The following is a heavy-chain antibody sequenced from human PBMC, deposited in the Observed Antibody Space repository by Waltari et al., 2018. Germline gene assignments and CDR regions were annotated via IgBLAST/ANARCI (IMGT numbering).Heavy chain of an antibody. J-gene: IGHJ1*01. D-gene: IGHD3-3*01. V-gene: IGHV1-69-2*01. CDR1: GYSFPDQF. CDR3: MTLPIFGLVIKNY. Sequence: EVHLTQSGAEVKKPGATVTLSCKASGYSFPDQFLHWVRQAPGKGPEWIGRVDPEDGETTLAEKFEGRVTITADTSTDTAYMDLSRLRSEDTALYYCMTLPIFGLVIKNYWGQGTLVTVSS. CDR2: VDPEDGET.